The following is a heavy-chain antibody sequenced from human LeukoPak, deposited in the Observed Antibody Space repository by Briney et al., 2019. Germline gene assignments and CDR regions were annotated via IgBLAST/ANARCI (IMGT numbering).Heavy chain of an antibody. CDR1: GFTFSSYA. J-gene: IGHJ3*02. V-gene: IGHV3-30*02. CDR2: IWYGGSNK. Sequence: PGGSLRLSCAASGFTFSSYAMSWVRQAPGKGLEWVAVIWYGGSNKYYADSVKGRFTISRDNSKNTLYLQMNSLRAEDTAVYYCAKGTLKNDAFDIWGQGTMVTVSS. CDR3: AKGTLKNDAFDI. D-gene: IGHD2-8*01.